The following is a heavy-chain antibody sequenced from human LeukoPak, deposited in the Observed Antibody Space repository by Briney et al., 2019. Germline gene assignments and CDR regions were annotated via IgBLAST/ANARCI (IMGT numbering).Heavy chain of an antibody. D-gene: IGHD2-21*02. CDR3: ARGIVVVTAADYYFDY. CDR2: IWYDGSNK. Sequence: GGSLRLSCAASGFTFSSYGMHWVRQAPGKGLEWVAVIWYDGSNKYYADSVKGRFTISRDNSKNTLYLRMNSLRAEDTAVYYCARGIVVVTAADYYFDYWGQGTLVTVSS. CDR1: GFTFSSYG. V-gene: IGHV3-33*01. J-gene: IGHJ4*02.